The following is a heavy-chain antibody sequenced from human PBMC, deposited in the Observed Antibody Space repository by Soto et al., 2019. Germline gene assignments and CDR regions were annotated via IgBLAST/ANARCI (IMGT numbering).Heavy chain of an antibody. CDR1: GYSFTSLD. V-gene: IGHV1-8*01. CDR3: PRGVSAGVDY. J-gene: IGHJ4*02. Sequence: QVQLVQSGAEVKAPGAALKVCCKASGYSFTSLDVNWVRQTDGQGLEWMGWMKPSTGWTGSAQKLQGRDTMTRDTAINPANMELTTLTADDAALYYRPRGVSAGVDYWGQGTVVTVSS. D-gene: IGHD3-10*01. CDR2: MKPSTGWT.